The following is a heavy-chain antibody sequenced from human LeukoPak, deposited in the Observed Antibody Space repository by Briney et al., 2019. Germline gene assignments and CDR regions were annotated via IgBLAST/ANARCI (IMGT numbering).Heavy chain of an antibody. CDR2: IKEDGSEK. D-gene: IGHD6-6*01. J-gene: IGHJ4*02. CDR3: AGDRGSSDYFDY. Sequence: GSLRLSCAASGFTFSSYWMSWVRQAPGKGLEWVANIKEDGSEKFYVDSVKGRFTISRDNAKISLYLQMNSLRAEDTAVYYCAGDRGSSDYFDYWGQGTLVTVSS. V-gene: IGHV3-7*01. CDR1: GFTFSSYW.